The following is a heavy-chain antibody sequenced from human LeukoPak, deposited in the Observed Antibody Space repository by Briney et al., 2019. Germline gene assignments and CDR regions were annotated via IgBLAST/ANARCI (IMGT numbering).Heavy chain of an antibody. Sequence: SETLSLTCTVSGVSISSSYSYWGWIRQPPGMGLEWIGSIYYTGSTYYNASLKSQVSISIDTSKNQFSLKLTSVTAADTAVYYCARQTGSGLFILPGGQGTLVTVSS. CDR1: GVSISSSYSY. J-gene: IGHJ4*02. V-gene: IGHV4-39*01. D-gene: IGHD3/OR15-3a*01. CDR3: ARQTGSGLFILP. CDR2: IYYTGST.